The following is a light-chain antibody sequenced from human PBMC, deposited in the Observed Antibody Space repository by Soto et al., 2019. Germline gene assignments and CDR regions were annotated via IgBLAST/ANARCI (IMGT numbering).Light chain of an antibody. CDR2: DAS. CDR3: QQRSNWPLS. J-gene: IGKJ4*01. Sequence: EIVLTQSPATLSLSPGERAALSCRASQSVSSHLAWYQQTPGQAPRLLIYDASNTATGIPARFSGSGSVTDFTLIISSLEPEERALSYGQQRSNWPLSFGGGTKVEIK. V-gene: IGKV3-11*01. CDR1: QSVSSH.